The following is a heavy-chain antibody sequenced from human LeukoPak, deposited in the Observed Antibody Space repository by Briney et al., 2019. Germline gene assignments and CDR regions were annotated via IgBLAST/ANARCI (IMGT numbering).Heavy chain of an antibody. V-gene: IGHV3-53*01. D-gene: IGHD4-11*01. Sequence: GGSLRLSCAASGLTFSSHWMHWVRQAPGKGLEWVSVIYSGGSTSYADSVKGRFTISRDNSKNTLYLQMNSLRAEDTAVYYCASRATVTTDRFWFDPWGQGTLVTVSS. CDR3: ASRATVTTDRFWFDP. CDR2: IYSGGST. CDR1: GLTFSSHW. J-gene: IGHJ5*02.